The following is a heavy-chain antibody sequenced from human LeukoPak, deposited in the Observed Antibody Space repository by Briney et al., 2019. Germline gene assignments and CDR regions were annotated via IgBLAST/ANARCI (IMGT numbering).Heavy chain of an antibody. Sequence: PSETLSPTCTVSGDSISSGSYYWSWIRQPAGKGLEWIGRIYSNGDTKFNPSLKSRVTISLDTSKNQFSLKLSSATAADTAVHYCASRHSKQQPYYYYMDIWGKGTTVTVSS. CDR2: IYSNGDT. CDR3: ASRHSKQQPYYYYMDI. J-gene: IGHJ6*03. CDR1: GDSISSGSYY. V-gene: IGHV4-61*02. D-gene: IGHD6-13*01.